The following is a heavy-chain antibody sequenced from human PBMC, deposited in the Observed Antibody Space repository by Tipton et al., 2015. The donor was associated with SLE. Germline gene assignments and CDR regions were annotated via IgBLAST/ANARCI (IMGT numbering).Heavy chain of an antibody. D-gene: IGHD1-26*01. CDR3: AREGRGAGASYGMDV. CDR1: GFTVSSNY. J-gene: IGHJ6*02. CDR2: IYSGGST. Sequence: SLRLSCAASGFTVSSNYMSWVRQAPGKGLEWVSVIYSGGSTYYADSVKGRFTISRDNSKNTLYLQMNSLRAEDTAAYYCAREGRGAGASYGMDVWGQGTTVTVSS. V-gene: IGHV3-53*05.